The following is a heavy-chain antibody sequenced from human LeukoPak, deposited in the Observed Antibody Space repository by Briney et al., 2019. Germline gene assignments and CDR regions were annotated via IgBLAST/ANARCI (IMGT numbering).Heavy chain of an antibody. V-gene: IGHV4-59*01. D-gene: IGHD3-16*01. CDR2: IYYSGST. Sequence: PSETLSLTCTVSGGSISSYYWSWLRQPPGKGLEWIGYIYYSGSTNYNPSLKSRVTISVDTSKNQFSLKLSSLTAADTAVYYCARDMEATWGLTFDYWGQGTLVTVSS. J-gene: IGHJ4*02. CDR3: ARDMEATWGLTFDY. CDR1: GGSISSYY.